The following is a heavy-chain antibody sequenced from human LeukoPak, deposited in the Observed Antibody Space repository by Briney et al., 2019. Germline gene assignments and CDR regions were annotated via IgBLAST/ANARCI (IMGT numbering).Heavy chain of an antibody. D-gene: IGHD3-3*01. V-gene: IGHV3-23*01. J-gene: IGHJ6*02. Sequence: PGGSLRLSCAASGFTFSSYAMSWVRQAPGKGLEWVSAISGSGGSTYYADSVKGRFTISRDNSKNTLYLQMNSLRAEDTAVYYCARDSGYDFWSGYSTYGMDVWGQGTTVTVSS. CDR2: ISGSGGST. CDR3: ARDSGYDFWSGYSTYGMDV. CDR1: GFTFSSYA.